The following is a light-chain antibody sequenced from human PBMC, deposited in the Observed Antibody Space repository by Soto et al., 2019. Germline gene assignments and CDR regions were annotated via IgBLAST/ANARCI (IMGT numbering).Light chain of an antibody. J-gene: IGLJ1*01. CDR3: ISYTGSSTSYV. CDR1: RSDIGSYNY. CDR2: GVS. Sequence: QSVLTQPASVSGSPGQSITISCSGTRSDIGSYNYVAWYQQFPGKTPKILIYGVSNRPSGVSSRFSGSKSGNTASLTISGLQAEDEADYYCISYTGSSTSYVFGSGIKLTVL. V-gene: IGLV2-14*01.